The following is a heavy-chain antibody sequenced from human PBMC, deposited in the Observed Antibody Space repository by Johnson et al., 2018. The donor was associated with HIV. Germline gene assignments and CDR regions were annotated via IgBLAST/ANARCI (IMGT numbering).Heavy chain of an antibody. Sequence: QEKLVESGGGVVQPGKSLKVSCAASGFTFSSYDMHWVRQPPGKGLEWVAGISYDGSKEYYVDSVKGRFTISRDNSNNILYLQMNSLSVEDTAVYYCAKVAVATAAGGVDLDIWGPGTMVTVS. D-gene: IGHD6-13*01. J-gene: IGHJ3*02. CDR3: AKVAVATAAGGVDLDI. V-gene: IGHV3-30*18. CDR2: ISYDGSKE. CDR1: GFTFSSYD.